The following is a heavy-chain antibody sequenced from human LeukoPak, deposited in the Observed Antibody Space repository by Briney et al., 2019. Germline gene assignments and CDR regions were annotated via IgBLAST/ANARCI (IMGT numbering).Heavy chain of an antibody. V-gene: IGHV3-66*01. CDR2: IYSGGST. D-gene: IGHD2-15*01. CDR3: ASKINCSGGSCYFDY. J-gene: IGHJ4*02. CDR1: GFTVSSNY. Sequence: GGSLRLSCAASGFTVSSNYMSWVRQAPGKGLEWVSAIYSGGSTYYADSVKGRFTISRDNSKNTLYLQMNSLRAEDTAVYYCASKINCSGGSCYFDYWGQGTLVTVSS.